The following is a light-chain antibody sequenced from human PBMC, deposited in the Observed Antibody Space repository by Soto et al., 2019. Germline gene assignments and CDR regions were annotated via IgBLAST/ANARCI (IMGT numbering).Light chain of an antibody. J-gene: IGKJ1*01. CDR2: LGS. V-gene: IGKV2-28*01. CDR3: MQPLQTPRT. CDR1: QSLLHSNGYNY. Sequence: DIVMTQSPLSLPVTPGEPASISCRSSQSLLHSNGYNYLDWYLQKSGQSPQLLIYLGSNRASGVPDRFSGSGSGTDFTLKISRVEAEDVGVYYCMQPLQTPRTFGQGTKVEIK.